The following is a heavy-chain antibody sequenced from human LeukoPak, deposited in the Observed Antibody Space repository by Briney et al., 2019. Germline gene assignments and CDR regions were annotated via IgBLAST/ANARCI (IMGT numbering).Heavy chain of an antibody. D-gene: IGHD2-15*01. CDR1: GFTFDDYA. CDR2: IIWNRDKI. Sequence: PGGSLRLSCTVSGFTFDDYAMHWVRHTPGKGLEWVSGIIWNRDKIGYGDSVKGRFTISRDNVKNVLYLQMNSLRPEDTALYYCAKDLGSAITSALVLDVWGQGTTVIVS. J-gene: IGHJ6*02. V-gene: IGHV3-9*01. CDR3: AKDLGSAITSALVLDV.